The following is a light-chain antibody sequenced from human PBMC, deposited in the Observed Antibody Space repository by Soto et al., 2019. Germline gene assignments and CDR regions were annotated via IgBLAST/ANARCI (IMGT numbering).Light chain of an antibody. J-gene: IGKJ3*01. V-gene: IGKV1-5*01. CDR3: KNYNIYSLFT. Sequence: DIQMTQSPSTLSASVGDTVIITCRASQSISSWLAWYQQKPGKAPKLLIYDASNLEAGVPSRFSGSGSGTEFTITKSCLQPNVFPTYYCKNYNIYSLFTFAPGPKVDIK. CDR1: QSISSW. CDR2: DAS.